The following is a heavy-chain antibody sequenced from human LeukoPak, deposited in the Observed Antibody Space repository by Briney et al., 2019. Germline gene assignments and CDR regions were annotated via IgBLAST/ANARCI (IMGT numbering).Heavy chain of an antibody. D-gene: IGHD1-26*01. J-gene: IGHJ4*02. V-gene: IGHV4-4*02. CDR3: TRESGAFSPFGF. Sequence: SETLSLTCGVSGGSIITTNWWSWVRQPPGKGLEWIGEVPLNGATNYNPSLESRVSMSIDKSKNQLSLKLSSVTAADTATYYCTRESGAFSPFGFWGQGTLVTVS. CDR1: GGSIITTNW. CDR2: VPLNGAT.